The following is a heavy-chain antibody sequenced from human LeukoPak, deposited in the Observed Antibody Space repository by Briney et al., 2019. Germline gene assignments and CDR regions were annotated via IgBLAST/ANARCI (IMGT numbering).Heavy chain of an antibody. V-gene: IGHV3-33*08. Sequence: GGSLILSCTASGFTFSSYGMHWVRQAPGKGLEWVAVIWYDGSNKYYADSVKGRFTVSRDNSKNTLYLQMNSLRAEDTAVYYCARRCHSSTCLGNVYGLDVWSQGTTVTVSS. CDR3: ARRCHSSTCLGNVYGLDV. J-gene: IGHJ6*02. CDR2: IWYDGSNK. CDR1: GFTFSSYG. D-gene: IGHD2/OR15-2a*01.